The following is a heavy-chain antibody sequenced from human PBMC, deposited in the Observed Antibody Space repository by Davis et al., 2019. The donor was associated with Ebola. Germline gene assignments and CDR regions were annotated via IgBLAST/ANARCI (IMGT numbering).Heavy chain of an antibody. CDR2: INHSVST. J-gene: IGHJ6*02. D-gene: IGHD4-11*01. V-gene: IGHV4-34*01. Sequence: SETLSLTCAVYGGSFSGYYWSWIRQPPGKGLEWIGEINHSVSTNYNPSLKSRVTISVDTSKNQFSLKLSSVTAADTAVYYCASGSNYQYYYYGMDVWGQGTTVTVSS. CDR3: ASGSNYQYYYYGMDV. CDR1: GGSFSGYY.